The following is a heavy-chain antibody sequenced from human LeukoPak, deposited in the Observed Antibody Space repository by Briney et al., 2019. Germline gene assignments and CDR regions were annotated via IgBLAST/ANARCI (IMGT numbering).Heavy chain of an antibody. CDR1: GGSISSSSYY. Sequence: SETLSLTCTVSGGSISSSSYYWGWIRQPPGKGLEWIGSIYHSGSTYYNPSLKSRVTISVDTSKNQFSLKLSSVTAADTAVYYCARVYGSGSYSCDYWGQGTLVTVSS. CDR2: IYHSGST. V-gene: IGHV4-39*07. D-gene: IGHD3-10*01. J-gene: IGHJ4*02. CDR3: ARVYGSGSYSCDY.